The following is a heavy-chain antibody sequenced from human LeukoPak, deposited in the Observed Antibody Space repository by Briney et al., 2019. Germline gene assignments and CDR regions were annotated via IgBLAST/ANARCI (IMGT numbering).Heavy chain of an antibody. CDR1: GYTFTSYY. CDR2: INPSGGST. D-gene: IGHD3-10*01. J-gene: IGHJ4*02. V-gene: IGHV1-46*01. Sequence: ASVKVSCKASGYTFTSYYMHWVRQAPGQGLEWMGIINPSGGSTSYAQKFQGRVTMTRDTSTSTVYMELSSLRSEDTAVYYCARSRRGESPEFDFDYWGQGTLVTVSS. CDR3: ARSRRGESPEFDFDY.